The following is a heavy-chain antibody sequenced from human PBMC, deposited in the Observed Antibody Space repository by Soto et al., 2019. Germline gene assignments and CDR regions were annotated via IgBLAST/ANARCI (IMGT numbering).Heavy chain of an antibody. CDR2: ISSSSSYI. CDR1: GFTFSSYS. D-gene: IGHD2-15*01. V-gene: IGHV3-21*01. Sequence: GGSLRLSCAASGFTFSSYSMNWVRQAPGKGLEWVSSISSSSSYIYYADSVKGRFTISRDNAKNSLYLQMNSLRAEDTAGYYCARDLRAEDIVVVVAATLRDFDYYYMDVWGKGTTVTVSS. J-gene: IGHJ6*03. CDR3: ARDLRAEDIVVVVAATLRDFDYYYMDV.